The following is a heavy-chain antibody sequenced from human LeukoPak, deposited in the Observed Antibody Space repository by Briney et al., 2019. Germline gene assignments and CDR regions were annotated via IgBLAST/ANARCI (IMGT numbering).Heavy chain of an antibody. CDR1: GGSFSGYH. D-gene: IGHD4-17*01. CDR3: ARELTTVTTWLDP. CDR2: INHSGST. V-gene: IGHV4-34*01. J-gene: IGHJ5*02. Sequence: SETLSLTCAVYGGSFSGYHWSWIRQPPGKGLEWIGEINHSGSTNYNPSLKSRVTISVDTSKNQFSLKLSSVTAADTAVYYCARELTTVTTWLDPWGQGTLVTVSS.